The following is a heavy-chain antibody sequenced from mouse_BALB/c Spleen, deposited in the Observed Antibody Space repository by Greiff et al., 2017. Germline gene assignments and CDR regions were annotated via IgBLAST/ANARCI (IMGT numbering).Heavy chain of an antibody. CDR1: GYTFTSYV. Sequence: VQLQQSGPELVKPGASVKMSCKASGYTFTSYVMHWVKQKPGQGLEWIGYINPYNDGTKYNEKFKGKATLTSDKSSSTAYMELSSLTSEDSAVYYCARSWLLYAMDDWGQGTSVNVAS. J-gene: IGHJ4*01. V-gene: IGHV1-14*01. CDR3: ARSWLLYAMDD. CDR2: INPYNDGT. D-gene: IGHD2-3*01.